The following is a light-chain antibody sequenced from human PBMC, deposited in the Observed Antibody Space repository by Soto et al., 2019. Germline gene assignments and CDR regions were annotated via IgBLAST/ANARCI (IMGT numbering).Light chain of an antibody. J-gene: IGLJ7*01. CDR3: SSYTSTSTVI. CDR2: EVS. V-gene: IGLV2-18*02. Sequence: QSALTQPPSVSGSPGQSVTISCTGTSSDVGTDNRVSWYQQPPGTAPKLMIYEVSNRPSGVPDRFSGSKSANTASLTISGLQPEDEADYYCSSYTSTSTVIFGGGTQLTVL. CDR1: SSDVGTDNR.